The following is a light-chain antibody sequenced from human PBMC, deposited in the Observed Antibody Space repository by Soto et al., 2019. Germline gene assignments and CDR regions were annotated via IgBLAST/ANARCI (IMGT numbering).Light chain of an antibody. CDR1: SSDAGSYNY. CDR2: DVD. V-gene: IGLV2-14*03. J-gene: IGLJ1*01. Sequence: QSVLTQPASVSGSPGQSITISCTGTSSDAGSYNYVSWYQHHPGKAPKLVIYDVDDRPSGVSNRFSGSKSGNTASLTISGLQAEDEADYYCSSFTNSSPLGVFGTGTKVTVL. CDR3: SSFTNSSPLGV.